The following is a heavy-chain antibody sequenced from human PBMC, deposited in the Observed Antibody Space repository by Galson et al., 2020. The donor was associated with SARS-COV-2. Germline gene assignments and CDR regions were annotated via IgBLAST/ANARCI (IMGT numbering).Heavy chain of an antibody. CDR1: GFTFSSYA. J-gene: IGHJ3*02. CDR2: ISYDGSNK. D-gene: IGHD2-2*01. V-gene: IGHV3-30*04. CDR3: ARSDCSSTSCYSVYAFDI. Sequence: QLGESLKISCAASGFTFSSYAMHWVRQAPGKGLEWVAVISYDGSNKYYADSVKGRFTISRDNSKNTLYLQMNSLRAEDTAVYYCARSDCSSTSCYSVYAFDIWGQGTMVTVSS.